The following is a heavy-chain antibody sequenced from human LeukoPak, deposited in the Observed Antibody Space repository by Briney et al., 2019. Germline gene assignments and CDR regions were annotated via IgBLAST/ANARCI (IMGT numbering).Heavy chain of an antibody. V-gene: IGHV4-59*05. CDR3: AKVDYVFDAFDI. CDR1: GGSMNGYY. CDR2: IYYSGST. J-gene: IGHJ3*02. Sequence: SETLSLTCAVAGGSMNGYYWSWIRQPPGRGLEWIGSIYYSGSTYYNPSLKSRVTISVDTSKNQFSLKLNSMTAADTAVYYCAKVDYVFDAFDIWGQGTMVTVSS. D-gene: IGHD4-17*01.